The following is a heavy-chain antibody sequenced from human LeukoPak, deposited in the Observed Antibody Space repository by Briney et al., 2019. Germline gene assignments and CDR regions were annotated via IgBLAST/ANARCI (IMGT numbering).Heavy chain of an antibody. D-gene: IGHD6-19*01. J-gene: IGHJ4*02. CDR2: INHSGST. Sequence: SETLSLTCAVYGGSFSGYYWSWIRQPPGKGLEWIGEINHSGSTNYNPSLKSRVTISVDTSKNQFSLKLSSVTAADTAVYYCARRHSSGWYGEFDYWGQGTLVTVSS. CDR3: ARRHSSGWYGEFDY. V-gene: IGHV4-34*01. CDR1: GGSFSGYY.